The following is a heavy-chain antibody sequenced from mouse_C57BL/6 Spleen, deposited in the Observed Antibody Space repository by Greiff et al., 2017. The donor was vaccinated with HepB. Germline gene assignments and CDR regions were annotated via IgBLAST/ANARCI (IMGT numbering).Heavy chain of an antibody. CDR3: ARNDYDESPFAY. CDR1: GYTFTSYG. V-gene: IGHV1-81*01. Sequence: VQLQQSGAELARPGASVKLSCKASGYTFTSYGISWVKQRTGQGLEWIGEIYPRSGNTYYNEKFKGKATLTADKSSSTAYMELRSLTSEDSAADVCARNDYDESPFAYWGQGTLVTVSA. J-gene: IGHJ3*01. CDR2: IYPRSGNT. D-gene: IGHD2-4*01.